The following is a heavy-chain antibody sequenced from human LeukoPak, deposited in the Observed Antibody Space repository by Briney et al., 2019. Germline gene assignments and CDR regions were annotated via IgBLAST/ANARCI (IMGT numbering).Heavy chain of an antibody. J-gene: IGHJ4*02. Sequence: GASVKVSCKASGFTFDTYGFCWVRQAPGHGLQWMGWISANTGKTDYAQKFQGRVTMTTDTSTRTAYVELRTLRPDDTAVYYCAKVAGDRMDYWGQGTLLTVSS. CDR3: AKVAGDRMDY. CDR1: GFTFDTYG. D-gene: IGHD6-13*01. CDR2: ISANTGKT. V-gene: IGHV1-18*01.